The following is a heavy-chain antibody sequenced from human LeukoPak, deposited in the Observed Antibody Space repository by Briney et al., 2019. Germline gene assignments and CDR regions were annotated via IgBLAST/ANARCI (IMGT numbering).Heavy chain of an antibody. Sequence: GGSLRLSCAASRFTFSSYAMSWVRQAPGKGLEWVGRIKSKTDGGTTDYAAPVKGRFTISRDDSKNTLYLQMNSLKTEDTAVYYCTTRDDLYYFDYWGQGTLVTVSS. CDR1: RFTFSSYA. V-gene: IGHV3-15*01. CDR3: TTRDDLYYFDY. J-gene: IGHJ4*02. CDR2: IKSKTDGGTT.